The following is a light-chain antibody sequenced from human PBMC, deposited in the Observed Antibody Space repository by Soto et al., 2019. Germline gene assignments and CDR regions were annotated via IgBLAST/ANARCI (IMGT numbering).Light chain of an antibody. CDR1: QSVSSS. CDR2: DAS. Sequence: ENVLTLSPATLSLSKGERATHSCRASQSVSSSLAWYQQKPGQAPRLLISDASTRATGIPARFSGSGSGTDFTLTISSLQPEDFATYYCQQSYSTPRTFCQGTNVDI. CDR3: QQSYSTPRT. V-gene: IGKV3-11*01. J-gene: IGKJ1*01.